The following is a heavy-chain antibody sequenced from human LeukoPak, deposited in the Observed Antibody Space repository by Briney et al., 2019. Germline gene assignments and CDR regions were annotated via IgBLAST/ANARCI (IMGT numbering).Heavy chain of an antibody. CDR1: GYTFTGYY. V-gene: IGHV1-2*02. CDR2: INPNSGGT. CDR3: ARVGSSWYSPFDY. Sequence: GASVKVSCKASGYTFTGYYMHWVRQAPGQGLEWMGWINPNSGGTNYAQKFQGRVTMTRDTSISTAYMELSRLRSDDTAVYYCARVGSSWYSPFDYWGQGTLVTVSP. D-gene: IGHD6-13*01. J-gene: IGHJ4*02.